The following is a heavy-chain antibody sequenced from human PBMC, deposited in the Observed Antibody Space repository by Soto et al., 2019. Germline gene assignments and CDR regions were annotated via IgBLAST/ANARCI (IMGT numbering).Heavy chain of an antibody. Sequence: PSQTLSLTCAISGDSVSSKSATWNWIRQFPSRGLEWLGRTYYRSKWHNEYAVSVKSRITINPDTSKNQFSLQLNSVTPEDTAVYYCANMDDAWGQGTLVTVSS. D-gene: IGHD2-8*01. V-gene: IGHV6-1*01. CDR3: ANMDDA. CDR2: TYYRSKWHN. CDR1: GDSVSSKSAT. J-gene: IGHJ4*02.